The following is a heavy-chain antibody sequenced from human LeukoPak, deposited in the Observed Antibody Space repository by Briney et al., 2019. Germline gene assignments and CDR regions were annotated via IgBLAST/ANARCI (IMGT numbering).Heavy chain of an antibody. CDR3: ASTFPYCSSGACAL. V-gene: IGHV3-7*01. CDR1: GLTFSSYW. CDR2: ISPDGNRE. Sequence: GGSLRLSCAASGLTFSSYWMTWVRQGPGKGLEWVATISPDGNRENYVDSVKGRFSISRDNAKNSLFLQMRSLRAEDTAMYYCASTFPYCSSGACALGGQGTLVTVSS. J-gene: IGHJ4*02. D-gene: IGHD2-2*01.